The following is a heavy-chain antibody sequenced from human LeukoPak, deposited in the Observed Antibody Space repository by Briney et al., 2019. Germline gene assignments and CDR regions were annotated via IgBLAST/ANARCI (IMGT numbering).Heavy chain of an antibody. Sequence: SDTLSLTCAVYGGSFSGYYWGWLRQPPGKGLDWIGEINHSGSTNYNPSLKSRVTISVDTSKNQFSLKLSSVTAADTAVYYCARGRITMIVVVPYYMDVWGKGTTVTVSS. CDR3: ARGRITMIVVVPYYMDV. D-gene: IGHD3-22*01. CDR1: GGSFSGYY. CDR2: INHSGST. V-gene: IGHV4-34*01. J-gene: IGHJ6*03.